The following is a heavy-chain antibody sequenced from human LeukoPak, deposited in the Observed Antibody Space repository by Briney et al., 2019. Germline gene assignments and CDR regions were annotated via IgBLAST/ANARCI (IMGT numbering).Heavy chain of an antibody. Sequence: GGSLRLSCAASGFTFSNYAMNWVRQPPGEGLEWVSSISGSGGSTYYADSVKGRFTISRDNAKNSLYLQMNSLRAEDTAVDYCARQVAADYDDYHSHFDYWGQGTLVTVSS. V-gene: IGHV3-23*01. D-gene: IGHD4-17*01. J-gene: IGHJ4*02. CDR3: ARQVAADYDDYHSHFDY. CDR2: ISGSGGST. CDR1: GFTFSNYA.